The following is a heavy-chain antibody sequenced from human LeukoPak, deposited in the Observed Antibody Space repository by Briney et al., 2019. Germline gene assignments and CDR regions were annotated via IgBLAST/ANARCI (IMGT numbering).Heavy chain of an antibody. Sequence: PGGSLRLSCEASGFTFSSYSMNWVRQAPGKGLEWVSYISSGSSTIYYADSVKGRFTISRDNAKNSLYLQMNSLRAEDTAVYYCARDPTLPGAMDVWGKGTTVTVSS. CDR3: ARDPTLPGAMDV. V-gene: IGHV3-48*01. J-gene: IGHJ6*03. D-gene: IGHD3-10*01. CDR2: ISSGSSTI. CDR1: GFTFSSYS.